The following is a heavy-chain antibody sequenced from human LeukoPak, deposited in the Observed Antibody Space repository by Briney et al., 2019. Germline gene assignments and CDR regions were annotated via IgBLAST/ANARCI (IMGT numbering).Heavy chain of an antibody. Sequence: ASVKVSCKASGYTFTGYYMHWVRQAPGQGLEWMGWINPNSGGTNYAQKFQGRVTMTRDTSISTAYMELSRLRSDDTAVYYCARGKPELGYCSSTSCVDWFDPWGQGTLVTVSS. D-gene: IGHD2-2*01. CDR1: GYTFTGYY. CDR2: INPNSGGT. CDR3: ARGKPELGYCSSTSCVDWFDP. J-gene: IGHJ5*02. V-gene: IGHV1-2*02.